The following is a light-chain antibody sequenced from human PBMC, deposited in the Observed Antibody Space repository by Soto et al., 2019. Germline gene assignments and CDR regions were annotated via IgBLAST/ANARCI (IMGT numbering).Light chain of an antibody. V-gene: IGLV2-14*02. CDR1: SSTVGGFNV. CDR2: EGI. J-gene: IGLJ1*01. Sequence: QSVLTQPASVSGSPGQSITISCTGTSSTVGGFNVVSWYQQHPGKAPKVIIYEGIKRPSGISNRFSGSNSGSTASLTISGLQAEDEADYYCQSYDSSLSYVFGTGTKVTVL. CDR3: QSYDSSLSYV.